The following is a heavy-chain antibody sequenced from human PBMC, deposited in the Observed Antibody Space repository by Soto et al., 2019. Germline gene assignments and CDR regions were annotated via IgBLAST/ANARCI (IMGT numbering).Heavy chain of an antibody. Sequence: QITLKESGPTLVKPTQTLTLTCTFSGFSLTTPGAGVGWIRQPPGKALEWLALIYWNDDKRYSPSLTSRLTITKVTSKNQVVLILTTVDPVDTATYYCAHRGYGDYPRDNWFDPCCQGVPVIVAS. CDR2: IYWNDDK. J-gene: IGHJ5*02. CDR1: GFSLTTPGAG. CDR3: AHRGYGDYPRDNWFDP. V-gene: IGHV2-5*01. D-gene: IGHD4-17*01.